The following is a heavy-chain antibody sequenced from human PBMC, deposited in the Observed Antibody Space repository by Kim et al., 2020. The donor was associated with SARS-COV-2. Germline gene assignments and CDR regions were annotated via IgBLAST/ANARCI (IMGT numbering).Heavy chain of an antibody. V-gene: IGHV3-21*04. CDR3: ARDREASDTQQLRHYYYYGMDV. CDR1: GFTFSSYS. CDR2: ISSSSSYI. Sequence: GGSLRLSCAASGFTFSSYSMNWVRQAPGKGLEWVSSISSSSSYIYYAESVKGRFTISRDNAKNSLYLQMNSLRAEDTAVYYCARDREASDTQQLRHYYYYGMDVWGQGTTVTVSS. D-gene: IGHD6-13*01. J-gene: IGHJ6*02.